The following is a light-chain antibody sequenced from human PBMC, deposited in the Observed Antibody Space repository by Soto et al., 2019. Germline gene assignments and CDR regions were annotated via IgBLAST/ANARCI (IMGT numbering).Light chain of an antibody. V-gene: IGKV1-12*01. CDR3: QQARSFPLT. CDR1: QAISSW. Sequence: DIQVAHSPSSVCASVGDRVTITCRASQAISSWLAWYQQKPGRAPKLLIYSASSLQNGAPSRFTGSGSGTDFTLTITSLQPDDTAIYYCQQARSFPLTFGGGTKVDIK. J-gene: IGKJ4*01. CDR2: SAS.